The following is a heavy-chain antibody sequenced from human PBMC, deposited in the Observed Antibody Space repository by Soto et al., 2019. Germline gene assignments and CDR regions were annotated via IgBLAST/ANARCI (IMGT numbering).Heavy chain of an antibody. V-gene: IGHV1-18*01. D-gene: IGHD1-1*01. Sequence: QVHLVQSGAEVKKPGASVKVSCKGSGYTFTSYGITWVRQAPGQGLEWMGWISAHNGKTNYAQKHQGRVTVTRDTSTSTAYMELRSLRSDDTAVYYCARGRYGDYWGQGALVTVSS. CDR3: ARGRYGDY. CDR2: ISAHNGKT. CDR1: GYTFTSYG. J-gene: IGHJ4*02.